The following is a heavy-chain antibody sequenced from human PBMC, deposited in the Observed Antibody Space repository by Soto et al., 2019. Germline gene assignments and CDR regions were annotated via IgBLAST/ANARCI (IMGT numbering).Heavy chain of an antibody. J-gene: IGHJ6*02. V-gene: IGHV1-58*02. Sequence: SVKVSCKASGFTFSNSAIQWVRQTRGQRLEWIGWIVVGSGNTNYARELHGRVTITRDMSTSAAYMELSSLRSEDTAIYYCAARSGYYTSHYYGMDVWGQGTTVTVSS. D-gene: IGHD3-3*01. CDR2: IVVGSGNT. CDR1: GFTFSNSA. CDR3: AARSGYYTSHYYGMDV.